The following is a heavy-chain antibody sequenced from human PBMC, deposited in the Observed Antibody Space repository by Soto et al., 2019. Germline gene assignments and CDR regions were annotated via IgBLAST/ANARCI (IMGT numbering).Heavy chain of an antibody. CDR1: GGSISIHY. Sequence: SETLSLTCTVSGGSISIHYWSWFRQPPGQGLEWIGYIYYSGSTNYNPSLKSRVTISVDTSKNQFSLKLSSVTAADTAVYYCARERMDAFDIWGQGTMVTVSS. CDR2: IYYSGST. CDR3: ARERMDAFDI. V-gene: IGHV4-59*11. J-gene: IGHJ3*02.